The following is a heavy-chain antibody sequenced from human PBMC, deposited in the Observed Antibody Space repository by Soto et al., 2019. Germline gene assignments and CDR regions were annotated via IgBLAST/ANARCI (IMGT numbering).Heavy chain of an antibody. D-gene: IGHD3-9*01. CDR2: MNPNSGNK. Sequence: ASVKVSCKASGYTFTSYDINWVRQAPGQGLEWMGWMNPNSGNKGYAQKFQGRVTMTRNTSIRTAYMELSSLRSEDTAVYYCARGLERYYDILTGYLYYYYMDVWGKGTTVTVSS. CDR3: ARGLERYYDILTGYLYYYYMDV. CDR1: GYTFTSYD. V-gene: IGHV1-8*01. J-gene: IGHJ6*03.